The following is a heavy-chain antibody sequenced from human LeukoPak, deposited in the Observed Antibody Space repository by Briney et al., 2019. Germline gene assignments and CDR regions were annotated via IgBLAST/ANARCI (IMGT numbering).Heavy chain of an antibody. J-gene: IGHJ6*03. CDR2: MNPNSGNT. CDR3: ARGLAYCGGDCYSAGYMDV. D-gene: IGHD2-21*02. Sequence: GASVTVSCKASGYTFTSYDINWVRQATGQGLEWMGWMNPNSGNTGYAQKFQGRVTITRNTSISTAYMELSSLRSEDTAVYYCARGLAYCGGDCYSAGYMDVWGKGTTVTVSS. V-gene: IGHV1-8*03. CDR1: GYTFTSYD.